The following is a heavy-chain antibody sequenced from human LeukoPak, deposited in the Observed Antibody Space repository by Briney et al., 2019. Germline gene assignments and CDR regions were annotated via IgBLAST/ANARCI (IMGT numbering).Heavy chain of an antibody. D-gene: IGHD2-8*01. CDR1: GGSLSGHH. Sequence: SETLSLTCAVYGGSLSGHHWTWIRQSPGKRLEWIGEINYSGSTQYNPSLESRVTISVDTSKTQFSLKLSSVTAADTAVYYCVLVPPPCTQHFWGQGALVTVSS. V-gene: IGHV4-34*01. CDR2: INYSGST. CDR3: VLVPPPCTQHF. J-gene: IGHJ4*02.